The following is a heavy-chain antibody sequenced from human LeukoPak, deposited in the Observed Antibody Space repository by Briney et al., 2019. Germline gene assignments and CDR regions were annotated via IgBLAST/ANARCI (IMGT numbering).Heavy chain of an antibody. CDR3: ARGGGNPSYYYYYMDV. Sequence: GGSLRLSCAASGFTFSSYAMSWVRQAPGKGLEWVSAISGSGGSTYYADSVKGRFTISRDNAKNSLYLQMNSLRAEDTAVHYCARGGGNPSYYYYYMDVWGKGTTVTVSS. CDR1: GFTFSSYA. V-gene: IGHV3-23*01. D-gene: IGHD4-23*01. CDR2: ISGSGGST. J-gene: IGHJ6*03.